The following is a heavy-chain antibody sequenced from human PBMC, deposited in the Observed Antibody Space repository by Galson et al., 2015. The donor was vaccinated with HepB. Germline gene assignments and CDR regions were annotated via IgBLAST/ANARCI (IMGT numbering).Heavy chain of an antibody. CDR2: IIPIFGTA. Sequence: SVKVSCKASGGTFSSYAISWVRQAPGQGLEWMGGIIPIFGTANYAQKFQGRVTITADESTSTAYMELGSLRSEDTAVYYCAVTTGVEYFQHWGQGTLVTVSS. CDR1: GGTFSSYA. CDR3: AVTTGVEYFQH. V-gene: IGHV1-69*13. D-gene: IGHD4-17*01. J-gene: IGHJ1*01.